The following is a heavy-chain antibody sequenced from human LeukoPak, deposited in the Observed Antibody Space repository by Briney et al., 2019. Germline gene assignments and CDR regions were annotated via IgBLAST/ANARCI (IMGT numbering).Heavy chain of an antibody. D-gene: IGHD3-22*01. J-gene: IGHJ3*02. V-gene: IGHV3-66*02. Sequence: GGSLRLSCAASGFTVSSNYMGWVRQAPGKGPEWVSVLYSGGSTYYPDSVKGRFTISRDNSQNTLYLQMDSLRAEDTAVYYCARLYDSSGYGAFDIWGQGTMVAVSS. CDR1: GFTVSSNY. CDR3: ARLYDSSGYGAFDI. CDR2: LYSGGST.